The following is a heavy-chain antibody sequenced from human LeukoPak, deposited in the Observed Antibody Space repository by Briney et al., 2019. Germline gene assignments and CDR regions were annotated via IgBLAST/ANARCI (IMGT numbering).Heavy chain of an antibody. CDR1: GYTFTGYY. V-gene: IGHV1-2*02. J-gene: IGHJ4*02. Sequence: ASVKVSCKASGYTFTGYYMHWVRQAPGQGLEWMGWINPNSGGTNYAQKFQGRVTMTRDTSISTAYMELSRLRSDDTAVYYCARDPGGYSYGYTYWGQGTLVTVSS. CDR3: ARDPGGYSYGYTY. CDR2: INPNSGGT. D-gene: IGHD5-18*01.